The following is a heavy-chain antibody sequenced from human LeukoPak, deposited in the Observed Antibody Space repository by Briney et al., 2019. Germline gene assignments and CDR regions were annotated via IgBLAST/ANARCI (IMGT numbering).Heavy chain of an antibody. V-gene: IGHV1-3*01. Sequence: ASVKVSCKASGYSFSSYTMHWVRQAPRQRLEWMGWINADNGKTKYSQKFQGRVTLTSDTSASTAYMELSSLRSEDTAVYYCARARVVTDTRGLDAFDIWGQGTMVTVSS. CDR2: INADNGKT. D-gene: IGHD2-21*02. J-gene: IGHJ3*02. CDR1: GYSFSSYT. CDR3: ARARVVTDTRGLDAFDI.